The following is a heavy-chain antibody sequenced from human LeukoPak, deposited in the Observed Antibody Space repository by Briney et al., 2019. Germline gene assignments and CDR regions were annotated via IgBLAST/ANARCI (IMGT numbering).Heavy chain of an antibody. D-gene: IGHD3-22*01. J-gene: IGHJ4*02. CDR1: GFTFSDYY. V-gene: IGHV3-11*04. CDR3: ARDYYYDSSGYYWGEGEVFDY. Sequence: PGGSLRLSCAASGFTFSDYYMSWIRQAPGKGLEWVSYISSSGGTIYYADSVKGRFTISRDNAKNSLYLQMNSLRAEDTAVYYCARDYYYDSSGYYWGEGEVFDYWGQGTLVTVSS. CDR2: ISSSGGTI.